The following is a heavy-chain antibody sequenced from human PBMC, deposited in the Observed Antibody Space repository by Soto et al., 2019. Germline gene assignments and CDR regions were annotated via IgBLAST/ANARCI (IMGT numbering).Heavy chain of an antibody. CDR1: GGSFSGYY. D-gene: IGHD2-21*01. Sequence: XXTLSLPCAVYGGSFSGYYWRWIRQPPGKGLEWIGEINHSGSTNYNPSLKSRVTISVDTSKNQFSLNLNSVRAADTDVYYCARGIWDIVVESGLPLYFDYWGQGTLVTVS. CDR2: INHSGST. J-gene: IGHJ4*02. CDR3: ARGIWDIVVESGLPLYFDY. V-gene: IGHV4-34*01.